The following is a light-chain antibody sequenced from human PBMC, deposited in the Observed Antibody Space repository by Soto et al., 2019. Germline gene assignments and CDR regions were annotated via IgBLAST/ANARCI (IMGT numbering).Light chain of an antibody. CDR2: KTS. J-gene: IGKJ1*01. Sequence: DIQMTQSPSTLSASVGDRVTVTCRASQSISSWLAWYQQKPGKAPKLLIYKTSNLESGVPSRFSGSGSGTDFTLTISNLQPEDFATYYCQQSYSTPWTFGQGTKVDIK. V-gene: IGKV1-5*03. CDR1: QSISSW. CDR3: QQSYSTPWT.